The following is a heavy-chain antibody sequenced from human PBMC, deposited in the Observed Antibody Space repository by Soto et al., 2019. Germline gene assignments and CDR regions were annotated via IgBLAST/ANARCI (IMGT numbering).Heavy chain of an antibody. D-gene: IGHD2-15*01. J-gene: IGHJ4*02. CDR3: ARVEVVYGDS. CDR1: GGSISSGDYY. V-gene: IGHV4-30-4*01. CDR2: IYYSGST. Sequence: SETLSLTCTVSGGSISSGDYYWIWIRQPPGKGLEWIGYIYYSGSTYYNPSLKSRVTISVDTSKNQFSLKLSSVTAADTAVYYCARVEVVYGDSWGQGTLVTVSS.